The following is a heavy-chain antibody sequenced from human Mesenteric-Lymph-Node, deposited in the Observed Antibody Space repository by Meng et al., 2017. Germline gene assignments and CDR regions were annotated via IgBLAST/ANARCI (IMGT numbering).Heavy chain of an antibody. D-gene: IGHD3-22*01. CDR3: ARAVNYYDSSGYYYGAFDI. CDR2: INAGNGNT. Sequence: ASVKVSCKASGYTFTSYAMHWVRQAPGQRLEWMGWINAGNGNTKYSQKFQGRVTITRDTSASTAYMELSSLRSEDTAAYYCARAVNYYDSSGYYYGAFDIWGQGTMVTVSS. J-gene: IGHJ3*02. V-gene: IGHV1-3*01. CDR1: GYTFTSYA.